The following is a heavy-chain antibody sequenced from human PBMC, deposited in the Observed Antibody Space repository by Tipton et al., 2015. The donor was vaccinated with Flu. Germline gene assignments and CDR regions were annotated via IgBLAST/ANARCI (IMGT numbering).Heavy chain of an antibody. V-gene: IGHV3-21*06. CDR2: FGISSTYI. Sequence: SLRLSCAASGFSFSSYVMNWVRQAPGKGLEWVSSFGISSTYISYADSLKGRFTISGDNANNSLYLQMSSLRAEDTAVYYCARTNWRLGVVTPGAGMDVWGQGTTVTVCS. D-gene: IGHD3-3*01. CDR3: ARTNWRLGVVTPGAGMDV. CDR1: GFSFSSYV. J-gene: IGHJ6*02.